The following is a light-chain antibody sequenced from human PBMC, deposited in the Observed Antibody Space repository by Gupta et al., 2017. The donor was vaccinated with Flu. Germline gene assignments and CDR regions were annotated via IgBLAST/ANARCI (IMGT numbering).Light chain of an antibody. J-gene: IGKJ5*01. V-gene: IGKV1-9*01. CDR1: HGISSY. CDR2: AAS. Sequence: DRVTITCRASHGISSYLAWYQQKPGKAPKLLIYAASTLQSGVPSRFSGSGSGTEFTLTISSLQPEDFATYYCQQLNSYLITFGQGTRLEIK. CDR3: QQLNSYLIT.